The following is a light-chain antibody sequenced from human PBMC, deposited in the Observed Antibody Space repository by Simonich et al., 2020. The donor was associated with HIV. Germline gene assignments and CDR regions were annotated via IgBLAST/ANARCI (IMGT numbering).Light chain of an antibody. CDR3: QQYDRSPTWT. CDR2: GAS. V-gene: IGKV3-15*01. CDR1: KSVSSN. Sequence: EIVMTQSPATLSVSPGERATLSCRASKSVSSNLAWYQQKTGQAPRLLIYGASTRATGIPARFSGSWSGTDFTLTINRLEPEDFAVYYCQQYDRSPTWTFGQGTKVEIK. J-gene: IGKJ1*01.